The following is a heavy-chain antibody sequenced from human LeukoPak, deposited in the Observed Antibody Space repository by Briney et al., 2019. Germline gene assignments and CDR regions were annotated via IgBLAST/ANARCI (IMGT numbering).Heavy chain of an antibody. CDR1: GFTVSSNY. CDR3: ARDGVYDYVWGSDY. J-gene: IGHJ4*02. V-gene: IGHV3-53*01. Sequence: PGGSLRLSCAASGFTVSSNYMSWVRQAPGKGLEWVSVIYSGGSTYYADSVKGRFTISRDNAKNSLYLQMNSLRAEDTAVYYCARDGVYDYVWGSDYWGQGTLVTVSS. D-gene: IGHD3-16*01. CDR2: IYSGGST.